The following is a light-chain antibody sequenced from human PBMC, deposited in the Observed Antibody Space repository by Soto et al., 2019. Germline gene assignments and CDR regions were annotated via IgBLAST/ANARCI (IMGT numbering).Light chain of an antibody. CDR2: NNN. J-gene: IGLJ1*01. CDR3: SSWDGSLSGYV. V-gene: IGLV1-47*02. Sequence: VLTQPPSASGTPGQGVTISCSGSSSNIGSNYVYWYQQLPGTAPKLLIYNNNQRPSGVPDRFSASKSGTSASLAIRGLRSDDEADYYCSSWDGSLSGYVFGARTKVTVL. CDR1: SSNIGSNY.